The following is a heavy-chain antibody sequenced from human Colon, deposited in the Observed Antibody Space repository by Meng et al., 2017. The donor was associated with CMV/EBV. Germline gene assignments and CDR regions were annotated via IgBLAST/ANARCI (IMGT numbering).Heavy chain of an antibody. CDR1: GFTFSSYE. V-gene: IGHV3-48*03. Sequence: GSLRLSCAASGFTFSSYEMNWVRQAPGKGLEWVSYISSSGSTIYYADSVKGRFTISRDNAKNSLYLQMNSLRAEDTAVYYCARGGHNYDFWSGYSNWFDPWGQGTLVTVSS. J-gene: IGHJ5*02. CDR2: ISSSGSTI. CDR3: ARGGHNYDFWSGYSNWFDP. D-gene: IGHD3-3*01.